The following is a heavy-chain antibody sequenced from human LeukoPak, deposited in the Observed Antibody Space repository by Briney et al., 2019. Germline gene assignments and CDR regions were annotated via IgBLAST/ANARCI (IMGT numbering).Heavy chain of an antibody. Sequence: SETLSLTCAVYGGSFSGYYWSWIRQPPGKGLEWIGEINHSGSTNYNPSLKSRVTISVDTSKNQFSLKLSSVSAADTAVYYCARGGLLLRTLDYWGQGTLVTVSS. D-gene: IGHD3-10*01. J-gene: IGHJ4*02. CDR3: ARGGLLLRTLDY. V-gene: IGHV4-34*01. CDR1: GGSFSGYY. CDR2: INHSGST.